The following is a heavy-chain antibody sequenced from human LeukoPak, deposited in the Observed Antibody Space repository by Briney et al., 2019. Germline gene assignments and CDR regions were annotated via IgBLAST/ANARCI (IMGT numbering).Heavy chain of an antibody. V-gene: IGHV3-9*01. Sequence: GGSLRLSCAASGFTFDDYAMHWVRQAPGKGLEWVSGISWNSGSIGYADSVKGRFTISRDNAKNSLYPQMNSLRAEDTALYYCAKDGYSYGFLFNYWGQGTLVTVSS. CDR1: GFTFDDYA. D-gene: IGHD5-18*01. CDR3: AKDGYSYGFLFNY. J-gene: IGHJ4*02. CDR2: ISWNSGSI.